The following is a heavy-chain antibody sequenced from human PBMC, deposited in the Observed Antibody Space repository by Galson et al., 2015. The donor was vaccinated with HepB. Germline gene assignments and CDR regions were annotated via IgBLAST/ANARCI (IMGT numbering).Heavy chain of an antibody. D-gene: IGHD3-9*01. CDR3: ARDVDWLV. V-gene: IGHV6-1*01. CDR2: TFYRSTWYH. J-gene: IGHJ4*02. CDR1: GDSVSSDSAA. Sequence: CAISGDSVSSDSAAWNWIRQSPSRGLEWLGRTFYRSTWYHEYAVSVVSRIVINPDTSKNQFSLQLTSVTPEDTAVYYCARDVDWLVWGQGNLVTVSS.